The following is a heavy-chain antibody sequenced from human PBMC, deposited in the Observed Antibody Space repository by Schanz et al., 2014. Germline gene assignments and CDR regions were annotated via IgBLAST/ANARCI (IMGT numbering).Heavy chain of an antibody. J-gene: IGHJ5*02. CDR3: ARPPPLVRGIAGWFGP. Sequence: VQLVESGGGVVQPGRSLRLSCAASGFTFSTYAMSWVRQAPGRGLEWVSAISDDGVNTYYADSVKGRFTISRDNSKNPRYRQRNSLRADDTAVYYCARPPPLVRGIAGWFGPWGQGSLVTVSS. CDR2: ISDDGVNT. V-gene: IGHV3-23*04. D-gene: IGHD3-10*01. CDR1: GFTFSTYA.